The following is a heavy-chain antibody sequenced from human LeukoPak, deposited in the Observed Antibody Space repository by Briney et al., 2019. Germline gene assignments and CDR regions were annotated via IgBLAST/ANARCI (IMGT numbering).Heavy chain of an antibody. Sequence: SETLSLTCTVSGGSISSYYWSWIRQPPGKGLEWIGYIYYSGSTNYNPSLKSRVTISVDTSKNQFSLKLSSVTAADTAVYYCARRLSGPWYFDLWGRGTLVTVSS. D-gene: IGHD3-10*01. CDR2: IYYSGST. CDR3: ARRLSGPWYFDL. CDR1: GGSISSYY. J-gene: IGHJ2*01. V-gene: IGHV4-59*08.